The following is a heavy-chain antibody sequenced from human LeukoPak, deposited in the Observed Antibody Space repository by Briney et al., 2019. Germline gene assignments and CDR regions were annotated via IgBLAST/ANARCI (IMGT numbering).Heavy chain of an antibody. CDR1: GYSFTDYY. Sequence: ASVKVSCKASGYSFTDYYMHWVRQAPGQGLEWMGIINPSGGSTSYAQKFQGRVTMTRDTSTSTVYMELSSLRSEDTAVYYCARDRGDGYNYDYWGQGTLVTVSS. V-gene: IGHV1-46*01. CDR3: ARDRGDGYNYDY. D-gene: IGHD5-24*01. CDR2: INPSGGST. J-gene: IGHJ4*02.